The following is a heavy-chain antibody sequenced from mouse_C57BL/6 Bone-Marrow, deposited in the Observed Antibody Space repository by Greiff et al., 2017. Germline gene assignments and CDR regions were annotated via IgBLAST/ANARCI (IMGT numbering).Heavy chain of an antibody. J-gene: IGHJ1*03. D-gene: IGHD1-1*01. Sequence: VKLVESGPELVKPGASVKLSCKASGYTFTSYDINWVKQRPGQGLEWIGWIYPRDGSTKYNEKFTGKATLTVDTSSSTAYMELHSLTSEDSAFYFCARLEFDGSSGDWYVDVWGTGTTVTVSS. CDR1: GYTFTSYD. CDR2: IYPRDGST. V-gene: IGHV1-85*01. CDR3: ARLEFDGSSGDWYVDV.